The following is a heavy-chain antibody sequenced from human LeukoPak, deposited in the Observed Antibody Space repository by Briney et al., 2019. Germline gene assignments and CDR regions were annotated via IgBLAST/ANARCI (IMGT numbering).Heavy chain of an antibody. CDR3: AGPGRGYDFWSGGNYYYYGMDV. CDR2: INPIFGTA. Sequence: GASVKVSCKASGGTFGSYAISWVRQAPGQGLEWMGGINPIFGTANYAQKFQGRVTITADESTSTAYMELSSLRSEDTAVYYCAGPGRGYDFWSGGNYYYYGMDVWGQGTTVTVSS. D-gene: IGHD3-3*01. V-gene: IGHV1-69*13. J-gene: IGHJ6*02. CDR1: GGTFGSYA.